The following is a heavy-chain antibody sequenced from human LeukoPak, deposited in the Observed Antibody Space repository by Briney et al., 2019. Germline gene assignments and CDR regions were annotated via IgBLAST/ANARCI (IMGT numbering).Heavy chain of an antibody. CDR3: ARDLGQYYDTSDNWFDP. CDR2: INSDGINT. Sequence: GGSLRLSCAASGFTFSNYWMHWVRQAPGKGVVWVLRINSDGINTSYADSVKGRFTISRDNAKNTLNLQMNSLRAEDTAVYYCARDLGQYYDTSDNWFDPWGQGTLVTVSS. CDR1: GFTFSNYW. V-gene: IGHV3-74*01. J-gene: IGHJ5*02. D-gene: IGHD3-22*01.